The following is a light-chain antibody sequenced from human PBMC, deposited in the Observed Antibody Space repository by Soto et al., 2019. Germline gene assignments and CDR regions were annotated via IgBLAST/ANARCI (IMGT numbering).Light chain of an antibody. V-gene: IGKV1-9*01. Sequence: DIQLTQSPSFLSASIGDRVTITCRASQGISNYLAWYQQKPGKAPKLLIFAASTLQSGVPSRFSGSGSGTEFTLTISSLQPEDFATYWCQQVNSSPFTFGPGTKVDSK. CDR2: AAS. J-gene: IGKJ3*01. CDR1: QGISNY. CDR3: QQVNSSPFT.